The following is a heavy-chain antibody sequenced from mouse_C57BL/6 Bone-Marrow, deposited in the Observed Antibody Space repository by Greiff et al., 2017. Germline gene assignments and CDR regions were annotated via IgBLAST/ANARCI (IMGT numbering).Heavy chain of an antibody. CDR3: TREGGTTVVATGGLAGTWYFDV. D-gene: IGHD1-1*01. Sequence: QVQLQQPGAELVMPGASVKLSCKASGYTFTSYWMHWVKQRPGQGLEWIGEIDPSDSYTNYNQNFKGKSTLTVDKSSSTAYLQLSSLTSEDSAVYYWTREGGTTVVATGGLAGTWYFDVWGTGTTVTVSS. J-gene: IGHJ1*03. V-gene: IGHV1-69*01. CDR1: GYTFTSYW. CDR2: IDPSDSYT.